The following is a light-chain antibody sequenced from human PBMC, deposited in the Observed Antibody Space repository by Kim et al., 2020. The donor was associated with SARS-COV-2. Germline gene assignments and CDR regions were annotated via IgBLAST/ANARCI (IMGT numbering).Light chain of an antibody. CDR2: EDN. V-gene: IGLV6-57*03. Sequence: GKTVTISCTRSSGSITSNYVQWYQQRPGTAPTTVIYEDNQRPSGVPDRFSGSIDSSSTSASLTSSGLKTEDEADYYCQSYDSSNVIFGGGTQLTVL. CDR1: SGSITSNY. J-gene: IGLJ2*01. CDR3: QSYDSSNVI.